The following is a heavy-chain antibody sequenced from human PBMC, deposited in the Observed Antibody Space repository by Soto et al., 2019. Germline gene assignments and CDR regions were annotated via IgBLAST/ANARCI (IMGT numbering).Heavy chain of an antibody. D-gene: IGHD4-4*01. J-gene: IGHJ4*02. CDR1: GFSFSTYW. CDR2: IKADGSAE. Sequence: EVQLAASGGGLVQPGGSLRLSCAASGFSFSTYWMSWVRQAPGKGLEWVAQIKADGSAEDYVDSVKGRFTISRDNAKNSLYLQINSLRVDDTAVYYCARDVTALDYWGQGALVTVSS. CDR3: ARDVTALDY. V-gene: IGHV3-7*03.